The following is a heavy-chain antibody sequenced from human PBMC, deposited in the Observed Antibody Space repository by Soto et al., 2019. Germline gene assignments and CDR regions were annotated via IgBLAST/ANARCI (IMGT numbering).Heavy chain of an antibody. CDR3: ARVGGGLASLGYYGMDV. J-gene: IGHJ6*02. CDR2: INPNSGGT. CDR1: GYTFIGYY. Sequence: ASVKVSCKASGYTFIGYYIRWVRQAPGQGLEWMGWINPNSGGTNYAQRFQGWVTMTRDRSISTAYMELSRLKSDDTAVYYCARVGGGLASLGYYGMDVWGQGTTVTVSS. V-gene: IGHV1-2*04. D-gene: IGHD3-10*01.